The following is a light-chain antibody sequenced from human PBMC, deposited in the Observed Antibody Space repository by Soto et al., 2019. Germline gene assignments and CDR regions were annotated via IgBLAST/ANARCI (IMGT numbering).Light chain of an antibody. CDR2: DAS. CDR3: QQRSNWPPF. V-gene: IGKV3-11*01. Sequence: EIVSTQSPATLSLSPGERATLSCRASQSVSSYLAWYQQKPGQAPRLLIYDASNRATGIPARFSGSGSGTDFTLTISSLEPEDFAVYYCQQRSNWPPFFGPGTKVDIK. J-gene: IGKJ3*01. CDR1: QSVSSY.